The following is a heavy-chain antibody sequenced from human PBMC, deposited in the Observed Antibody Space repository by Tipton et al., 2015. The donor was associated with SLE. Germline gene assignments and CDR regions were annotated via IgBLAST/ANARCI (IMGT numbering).Heavy chain of an antibody. Sequence: GLVKPSETLSLTCAVYGGSLSGHYWSWVRQSPEKGLEWIGESNDSGKVNYNPSLKSRVTISVDTSKNQFSLKLSSVTAADTAVYHCARETCSGGSCYSGRDYWGQGTLVTVSS. V-gene: IGHV4-34*01. J-gene: IGHJ4*02. CDR2: SNDSGKV. D-gene: IGHD2-15*01. CDR1: GGSLSGHY. CDR3: ARETCSGGSCYSGRDY.